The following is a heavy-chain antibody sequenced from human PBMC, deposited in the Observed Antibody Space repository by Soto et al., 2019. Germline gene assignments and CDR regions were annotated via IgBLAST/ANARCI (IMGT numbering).Heavy chain of an antibody. CDR1: GYSFTSYW. CDR3: ARPSATGVSAYGMDV. J-gene: IGHJ6*02. CDR2: IDPSDSYT. Sequence: PGESLKISCKGSGYSFTSYWISWVRQMPGKGLEWMGRIDPSDSYTNYSPSFQGHVTISADKSISTAYLQWSSLKASDTAMYYCARPSATGVSAYGMDVWGQGTTVTVSS. V-gene: IGHV5-10-1*01. D-gene: IGHD2-15*01.